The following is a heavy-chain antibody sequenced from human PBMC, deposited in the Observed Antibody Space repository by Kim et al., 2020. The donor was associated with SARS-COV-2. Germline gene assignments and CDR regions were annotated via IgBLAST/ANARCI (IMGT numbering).Heavy chain of an antibody. D-gene: IGHD3-9*01. Sequence: GGSLRLSCAASGFTFRSYGMHWVRQAPGKGLEWVAVISYDGSNKYYADSVKGRFTISRDNSKNTLYLQMNSLRAEDTAVYYCARDPKYYDILTGYYYPYYYYDMHVWGQGTRVTVSS. CDR3: ARDPKYYDILTGYYYPYYYYDMHV. J-gene: IGHJ6*02. CDR1: GFTFRSYG. V-gene: IGHV3-33*05. CDR2: ISYDGSNK.